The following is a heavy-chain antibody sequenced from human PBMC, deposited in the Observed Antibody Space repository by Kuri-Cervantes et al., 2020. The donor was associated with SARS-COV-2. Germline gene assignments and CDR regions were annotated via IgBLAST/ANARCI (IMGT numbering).Heavy chain of an antibody. D-gene: IGHD4-11*01. CDR1: GGSFSGYY. V-gene: IGHV4-34*01. J-gene: IGHJ5*02. CDR3: ARDTVGGNWFDP. Sequence: SETLSLTCAVYGGSFSGYYWSWIRQPPGKGLEWIGEINHSGSTNYNPSLKSRVTISVDTSKNQYSLKLSSVTAADTAVYYCARDTVGGNWFDPWGQGTLVTVSS. CDR2: INHSGST.